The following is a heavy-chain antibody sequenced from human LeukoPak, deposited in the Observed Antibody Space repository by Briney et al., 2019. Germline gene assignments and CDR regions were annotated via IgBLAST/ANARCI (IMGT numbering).Heavy chain of an antibody. D-gene: IGHD5-24*01. J-gene: IGHJ3*01. CDR1: GYTFTSYG. V-gene: IGHV1-18*01. Sequence: ASVKVSCKASGYTFTSYGISWVRQTPGQGLEWMGWISSYNGNTNYAQKLQGRVTMTTDTSTTTAYMELRSLRSDDTAVYYCARVRDGYNDAYDVWGQGTMVTVPS. CDR2: ISSYNGNT. CDR3: ARVRDGYNDAYDV.